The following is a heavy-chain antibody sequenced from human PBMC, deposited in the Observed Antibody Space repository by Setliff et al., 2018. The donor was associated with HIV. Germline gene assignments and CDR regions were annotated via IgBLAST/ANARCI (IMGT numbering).Heavy chain of an antibody. V-gene: IGHV4-4*07. J-gene: IGHJ4*02. D-gene: IGHD3-22*01. CDR1: GGSISSYY. CDR2: IYTSGRT. Sequence: SETLSLTCTVSGGSISSYYWSRIRQPAGKGLEWIGRIYTSGRTNSNPSLKSRVTMSVDTSKNQFSLKLSSVTAADTAVYYCARDFQNYYDSSGYYYAGDYFDYWGQGTLVTVSS. CDR3: ARDFQNYYDSSGYYYAGDYFDY.